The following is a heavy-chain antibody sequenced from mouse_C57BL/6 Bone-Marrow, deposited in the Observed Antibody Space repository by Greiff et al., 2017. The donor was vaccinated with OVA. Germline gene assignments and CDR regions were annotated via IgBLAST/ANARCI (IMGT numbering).Heavy chain of an antibody. CDR2: IDPEDGET. J-gene: IGHJ4*01. Sequence: EVQLQESGAELVKPGASVKLSCTASGFNIKDYYMHWVKQRTEQGLEWIGRIDPEDGETKYAPKFQGKATITADTSSNTAYLQLSSLTSEDTAVYYCASYYYGSSYVGAMDYWGQGTSVTVSS. CDR1: GFNIKDYY. D-gene: IGHD1-1*01. CDR3: ASYYYGSSYVGAMDY. V-gene: IGHV14-2*01.